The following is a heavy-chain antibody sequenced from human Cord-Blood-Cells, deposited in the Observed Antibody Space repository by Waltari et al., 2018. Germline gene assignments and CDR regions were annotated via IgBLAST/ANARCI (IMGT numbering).Heavy chain of an antibody. CDR2: INAGNGNT. J-gene: IGHJ4*02. Sequence: QVQLVQSGAAVKKPGASVTVSCKAPGYTFTSHARPWVRQAPGQRLEWMGWINAGNGNTKYSQKFQGRVTITRDTSASTAYMELSSLRSEDTAVYYCARGMSMSANDYWGQGTLVTVSS. CDR3: ARGMSMSANDY. V-gene: IGHV1-3*01. CDR1: GYTFTSHA. D-gene: IGHD3-3*02.